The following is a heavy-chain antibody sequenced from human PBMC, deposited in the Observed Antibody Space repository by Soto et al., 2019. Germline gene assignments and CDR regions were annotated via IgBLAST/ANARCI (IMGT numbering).Heavy chain of an antibody. V-gene: IGHV3-23*01. CDR1: GFTFSSYA. D-gene: IGHD3-22*01. CDR2: ISGSGGST. J-gene: IGHJ4*02. Sequence: EVQLLESGGGLVQPGGSLRLSCAASGFTFSSYAMSWVRQAPGKGLEWVSAISGSGGSTYYADSVKGRFTISRDNSKNTLYLQMNSLRAGDTAVYNCAKEQCYDSSGYGGGDDYWGQGTLVTVSS. CDR3: AKEQCYDSSGYGGGDDY.